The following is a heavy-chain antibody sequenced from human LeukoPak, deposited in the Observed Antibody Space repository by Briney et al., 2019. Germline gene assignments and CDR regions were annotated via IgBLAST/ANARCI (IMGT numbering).Heavy chain of an antibody. CDR3: AKMLNTGHAHAALDY. CDR1: GFTFSTYG. Sequence: GGSLRLSCAASGFTFSTYGMHWVRQSPGKGLEWVAVISYDGSYKEYADSVKGRFTISRDNSKNTLYLQMNSLRAEDTAVYYCAKMLNTGHAHAALDYWGQGTLVTVSS. J-gene: IGHJ4*02. V-gene: IGHV3-30*18. D-gene: IGHD2-8*02. CDR2: ISYDGSYK.